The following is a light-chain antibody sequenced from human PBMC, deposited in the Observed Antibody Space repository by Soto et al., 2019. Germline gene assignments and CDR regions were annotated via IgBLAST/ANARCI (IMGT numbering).Light chain of an antibody. V-gene: IGKV1-39*01. Sequence: DIQMTQSPSTLSGSVGDRVTITCRASQSISSYLSWYQQKPGKAPKLLINVASTLQSGVPSRFSGSGSGTDFTLAISSLQPEDFATYYCQQSSSTPQTFGGGTKVDIK. CDR1: QSISSY. CDR3: QQSSSTPQT. J-gene: IGKJ4*01. CDR2: VAS.